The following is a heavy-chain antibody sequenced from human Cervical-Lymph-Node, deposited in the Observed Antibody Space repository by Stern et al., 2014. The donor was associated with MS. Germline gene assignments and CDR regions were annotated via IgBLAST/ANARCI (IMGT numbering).Heavy chain of an antibody. CDR2: IYWGGDM. CDR1: GFSLSADGMS. J-gene: IGHJ4*02. CDR3: ARIRRGDCSGRTCPYYFDY. Sequence: ESGPAQVKPTQTLTLTCTFSGFSLSADGMSVSWIRQSPGKALEWLGRIYWGGDMFFSPSLKTRLTISKDTSKNQVVLKVTNMDPADTATYYCARIRRGDCSGRTCPYYFDYWGQGTLVTVSS. D-gene: IGHD2-15*01. V-gene: IGHV2-70*17.